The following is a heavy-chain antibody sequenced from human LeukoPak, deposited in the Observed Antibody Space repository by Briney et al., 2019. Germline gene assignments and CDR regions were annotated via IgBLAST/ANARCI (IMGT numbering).Heavy chain of an antibody. J-gene: IGHJ2*01. V-gene: IGHV3-13*01. CDR2: IGTAGDI. CDR1: GFTFSSYA. D-gene: IGHD6-13*01. CDR3: ARATYSSTWYSRYFDL. Sequence: GGSLRLSCAASGFTFSSYAMHWVRQATGKGLEWVSGIGTAGDIYYPGSVKGRFTISRENAKKSLYLQMNSLRAGDTAVYYCARATYSSTWYSRYFDLWGRGTLVTVSS.